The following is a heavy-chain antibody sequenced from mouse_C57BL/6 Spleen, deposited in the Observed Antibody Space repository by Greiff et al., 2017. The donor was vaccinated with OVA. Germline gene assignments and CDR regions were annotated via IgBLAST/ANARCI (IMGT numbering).Heavy chain of an antibody. CDR2: IYPGSGNT. Sequence: VQLQQSGPELVKPGASVKISCKASGYSFTSYYIHWVKQRPGQGLEWIGWIYPGSGNTKYNEKFKGKATLTADKSSSTAYMQLSSLTSEDSAVYYCARGGSSYYFDYWGQGTTLTVSS. V-gene: IGHV1-66*01. J-gene: IGHJ2*01. CDR3: ARGGSSYYFDY. CDR1: GYSFTSYY.